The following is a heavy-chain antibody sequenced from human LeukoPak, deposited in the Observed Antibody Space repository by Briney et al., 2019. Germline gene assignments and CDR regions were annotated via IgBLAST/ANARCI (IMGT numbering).Heavy chain of an antibody. J-gene: IGHJ4*02. CDR2: IWYAGSNK. CDR1: GFTFSSYG. V-gene: IGHV3-33*01. D-gene: IGHD5-12*01. CDR3: ARDRSGYNSGFYYFDY. Sequence: PGGSLRLSCAASGFTFSSYGMHWVRQAPGKGLEWVAVIWYAGSNKYYADSVKGRFTISRDNSKNTLYLQMNSLRAEDTAVYYCARDRSGYNSGFYYFDYWGQGTLVTVSS.